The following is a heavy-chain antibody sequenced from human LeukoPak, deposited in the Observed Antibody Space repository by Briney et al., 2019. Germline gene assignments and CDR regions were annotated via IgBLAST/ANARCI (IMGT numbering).Heavy chain of an antibody. D-gene: IGHD3-9*01. J-gene: IGHJ5*02. Sequence: GGSLRLSCAASGFTFSSYSMNWVRQAPGKGLEWVSSISSSSSYIYYADSVKGRFTISRGNAKNSLYLQMNSLRAEDTAVYYCASEDILTGYGFDPWGQGTLVTVSS. CDR2: ISSSSSYI. CDR1: GFTFSSYS. V-gene: IGHV3-21*01. CDR3: ASEDILTGYGFDP.